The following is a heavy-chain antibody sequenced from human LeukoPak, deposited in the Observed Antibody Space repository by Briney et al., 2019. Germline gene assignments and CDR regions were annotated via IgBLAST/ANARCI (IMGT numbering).Heavy chain of an antibody. CDR1: GGAFSGYY. CDR2: INHSGST. Sequence: PSETLSLTCAVYGGAFSGYYWSWIRQPPGKGLEWIGEINHSGSTNYNPSLKSRVTISVDTSKNQFSLKLSSVTAADTAVYYCARGGARLRLGYCSGGSCYPIYWGQGTLVTVSS. V-gene: IGHV4-34*01. D-gene: IGHD2-15*01. J-gene: IGHJ4*02. CDR3: ARGGARLRLGYCSGGSCYPIY.